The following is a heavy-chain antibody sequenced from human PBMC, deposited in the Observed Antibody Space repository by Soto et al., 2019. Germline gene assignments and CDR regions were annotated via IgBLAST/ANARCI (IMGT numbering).Heavy chain of an antibody. Sequence: EVQLMESGGGLVQPGGSLRLSCAASGLSVSNYWMHWVRQTPGKGLVWVSRINSDDTRSSYAASVKGRFTISRDNAKNSLYLQMNSLRAEDTAVYYCARGCRLGGHYYFDSWCQGTLVTVSS. D-gene: IGHD3-16*01. CDR2: INSDDTRS. CDR3: ARGCRLGGHYYFDS. J-gene: IGHJ4*02. CDR1: GLSVSNYW. V-gene: IGHV3-74*01.